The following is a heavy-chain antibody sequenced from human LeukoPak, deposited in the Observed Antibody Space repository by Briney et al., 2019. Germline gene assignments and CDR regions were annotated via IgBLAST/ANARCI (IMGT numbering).Heavy chain of an antibody. V-gene: IGHV3-48*03. CDR1: GFTFSSYE. D-gene: IGHD2-21*01. CDR3: ASDYRKHIQMHY. J-gene: IGHJ4*02. CDR2: ISSSGNTI. Sequence: GGSLRLSCAASGFTFSSYEMNWVRQAPGKGLEWVSYISSSGNTIYYADSVRGRFTISRDNAKNSLYLQMNSLRAEDTAVYYCASDYRKHIQMHYWGQGNLVTVSS.